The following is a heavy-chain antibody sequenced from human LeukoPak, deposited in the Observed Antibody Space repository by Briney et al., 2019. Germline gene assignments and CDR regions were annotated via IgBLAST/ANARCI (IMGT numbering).Heavy chain of an antibody. V-gene: IGHV4-59*01. Sequence: SETLSLTCTVSGGSISNKYWSWIRQPPGKGLEWIGYIYYSGSTNYNPSLKSRVTILVDTSKNQFSLKLSSVTAADTAVYYCARVPHPYDSPADYWGQGTLVTVSS. CDR2: IYYSGST. CDR3: ARVPHPYDSPADY. D-gene: IGHD3-22*01. J-gene: IGHJ4*02. CDR1: GGSISNKY.